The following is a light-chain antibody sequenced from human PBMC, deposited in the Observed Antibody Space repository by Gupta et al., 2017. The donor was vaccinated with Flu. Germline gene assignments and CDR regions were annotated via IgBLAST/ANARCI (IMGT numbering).Light chain of an antibody. V-gene: IGLV1-47*02. CDR3: GAWDNHLNSLV. CDR1: TFNIGNNY. Sequence: QSVLTQPPSASGTPGQRVTISCSGTTFNIGNNYVYWFQQLPGAAPRLRIYSVNERPSGVPDRFSASKSATSGSLAISGLRSEDEGDYLCGAWDNHLNSLVFGTGTTLTVL. J-gene: IGLJ1*01. CDR2: SVN.